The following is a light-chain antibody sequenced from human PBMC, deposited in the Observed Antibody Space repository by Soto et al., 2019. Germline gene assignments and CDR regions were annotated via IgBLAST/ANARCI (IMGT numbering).Light chain of an antibody. CDR2: RNN. Sequence: QAVVTQPPSASGTPGQRVTMSCSGSSSNIGTNYVYWYQQLPGTAPKILIYRNNQRPSGVPDRFSGSKSGTSASLAISGLRSEDEADYYCAAWDDSLSGFYVFGTGTKLTVL. CDR3: AAWDDSLSGFYV. J-gene: IGLJ1*01. CDR1: SSNIGTNY. V-gene: IGLV1-47*01.